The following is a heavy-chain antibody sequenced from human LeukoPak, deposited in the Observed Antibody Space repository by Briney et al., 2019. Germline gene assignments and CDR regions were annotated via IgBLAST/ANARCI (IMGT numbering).Heavy chain of an antibody. CDR1: GGSISNYW. CDR2: VFDSGGT. J-gene: IGHJ4*02. V-gene: IGHV4-59*08. D-gene: IGHD6-19*01. CDR3: ARYSSGFDY. Sequence: SETLSLTCTVSGGSISNYWWSWIRQPPGKGLEWIGYVFDSGGTNYNPSLKSRVTISVDTSKNQFSLKLSSVTAADTAVYYCARYSSGFDYWGQGTLVTVSS.